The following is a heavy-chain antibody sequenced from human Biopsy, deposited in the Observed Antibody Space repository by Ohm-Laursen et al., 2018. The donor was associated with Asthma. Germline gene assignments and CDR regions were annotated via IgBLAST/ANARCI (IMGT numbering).Heavy chain of an antibody. CDR3: AREGHEYCSSTSCASFDY. D-gene: IGHD2-2*01. V-gene: IGHV3-23*01. Sequence: SLRLSCAASGFTFSSFAMSWVRQAPGKGLEWVSAITRSAGRTDYADSVKGRFTISRDNSKNTLYLQMNSLRAEDTAVYYCAREGHEYCSSTSCASFDYWGQGTLVTVSS. CDR1: GFTFSSFA. J-gene: IGHJ4*02. CDR2: ITRSAGRT.